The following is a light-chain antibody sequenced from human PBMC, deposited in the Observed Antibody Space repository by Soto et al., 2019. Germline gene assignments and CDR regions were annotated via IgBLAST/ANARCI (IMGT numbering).Light chain of an antibody. V-gene: IGKV3-15*01. CDR2: GAS. J-gene: IGKJ1*01. CDR1: KSVCSN. CDR3: QQYNNWPPWT. Sequence: DIALTQSPATLSVPPGERATLSCRASKSVCSNLAWYHQKPGQASWLLIYGASTRATGIPARFSGSESGTEFTLTISSLQSEDFAVYYCQQYNNWPPWTFGQGNKVEIQ.